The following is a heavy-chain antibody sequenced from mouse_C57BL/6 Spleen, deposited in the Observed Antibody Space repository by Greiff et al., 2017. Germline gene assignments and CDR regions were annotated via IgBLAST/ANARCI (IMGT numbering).Heavy chain of an antibody. CDR1: GYTFTSYW. CDR2: IDPSDSYT. J-gene: IGHJ2*01. V-gene: IGHV1-50*01. D-gene: IGHD1-1*01. CDR3: ARRRGSYGSSYEDY. Sequence: VQLQQPGAELVKPGASVKLSCKASGYTFTSYWMQWVKQRPGQGLEWIGEIDPSDSYTNYNQKFKGKATLTVDTSSSTAYMQLSSLTSEDSAVYYCARRRGSYGSSYEDYWGQGTTLTVSS.